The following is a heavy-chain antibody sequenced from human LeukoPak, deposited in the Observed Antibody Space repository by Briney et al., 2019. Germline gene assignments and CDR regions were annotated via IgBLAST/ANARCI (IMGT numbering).Heavy chain of an antibody. Sequence: ASVKVSCKASGYTFTSYYMHWVRQAAGHGVEGMGIINPCGGSTSYAQKLQGRVTMTRDTSTSTVYMELSSLRSEDTAVYYCARDGVAARPRGMDVWGQGTTVTVSS. CDR1: GYTFTSYY. CDR2: INPCGGST. CDR3: ARDGVAARPRGMDV. V-gene: IGHV1-46*01. J-gene: IGHJ6*02. D-gene: IGHD6-6*01.